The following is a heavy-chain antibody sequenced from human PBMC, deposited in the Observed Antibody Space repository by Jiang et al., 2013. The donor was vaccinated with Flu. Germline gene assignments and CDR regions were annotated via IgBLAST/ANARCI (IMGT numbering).Heavy chain of an antibody. V-gene: IGHV4-39*07. CDR1: GGSISSSSYY. CDR2: IYYSGST. Sequence: VLLKPSETLSLTCTVSGGSISSSSYYWGWIRQPPGKGLEWIGSIYYSGSTYYNPSLKSRVTISVDTSKNQFSPKLSSVTAADTAVYYCARVGEPDYGDSGAVDYWGQGTLVTVSS. CDR3: ARVGEPDYGDSGAVDY. D-gene: IGHD4-17*01. J-gene: IGHJ4*02.